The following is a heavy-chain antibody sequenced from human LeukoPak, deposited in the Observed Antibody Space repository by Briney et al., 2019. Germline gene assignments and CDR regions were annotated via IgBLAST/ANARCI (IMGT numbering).Heavy chain of an antibody. CDR1: GFTISDYY. V-gene: IGHV3-11*01. J-gene: IGHJ4*02. CDR2: ISSSGSTI. Sequence: GGSLRLSCAASGFTISDYYVSWIRQAPGKGLEWVSYISSSGSTIYYADSVKGRFTISRDNAKNSLYLQMNSLRAEDTAVYYCAKDLVGQSLRYFDYWGQGTLVTVSS. CDR3: AKDLVGQSLRYFDY. D-gene: IGHD3-9*01.